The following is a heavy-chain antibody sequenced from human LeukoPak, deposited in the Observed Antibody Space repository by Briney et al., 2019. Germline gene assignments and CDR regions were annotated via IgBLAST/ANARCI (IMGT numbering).Heavy chain of an antibody. Sequence: GGSLRLSCAASGFTFYSYWMSWVRQAPGKGLEWVANIKQDGSEKYCVDSVKGRFTISRDNAKDSLYLQMNSLRAEDTAVYYCAGGDFFDLWGQGTMVTVSS. CDR3: AGGDFFDL. D-gene: IGHD3-16*01. J-gene: IGHJ3*01. V-gene: IGHV3-7*01. CDR2: IKQDGSEK. CDR1: GFTFYSYW.